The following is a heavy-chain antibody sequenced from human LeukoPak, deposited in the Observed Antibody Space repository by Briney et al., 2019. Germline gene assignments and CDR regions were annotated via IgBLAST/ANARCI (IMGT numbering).Heavy chain of an antibody. V-gene: IGHV3-48*01. Sequence: GGSLRLSCAASGFTFSSYSMNWVRQAPGKGLEWVSYISSSSSTIYYADSVKGRFTISRDNAKNSLYLQMNSLRAEDTAVYYCAREISGYSYDTVDYWGQGTLVTVSS. CDR2: ISSSSSTI. CDR1: GFTFSSYS. CDR3: AREISGYSYDTVDY. D-gene: IGHD5-18*01. J-gene: IGHJ4*02.